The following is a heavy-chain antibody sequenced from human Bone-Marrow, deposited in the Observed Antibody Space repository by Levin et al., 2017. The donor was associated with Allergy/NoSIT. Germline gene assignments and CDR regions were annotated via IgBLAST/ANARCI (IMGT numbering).Heavy chain of an antibody. CDR2: IHSDGNT. Sequence: SETLSLTCSVSGASISSYYWAWIRQPPGKGLEWIGDIHSDGNTNYNPSLKSRVTISMDTSKNQFSLRLSSVTAADTAVYYCARTRYDSEGYNDFQNWGQGTLVTVSS. CDR1: GASISSYY. D-gene: IGHD3-22*01. J-gene: IGHJ1*01. V-gene: IGHV4-59*01. CDR3: ARTRYDSEGYNDFQN.